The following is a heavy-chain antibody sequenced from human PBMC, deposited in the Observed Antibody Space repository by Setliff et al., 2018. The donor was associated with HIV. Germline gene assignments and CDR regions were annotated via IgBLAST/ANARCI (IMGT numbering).Heavy chain of an antibody. CDR2: INDSGST. CDR1: GGSFSNYY. V-gene: IGHV4-34*01. J-gene: IGHJ6*03. Sequence: PSETLSLTCAVFGGSFSNYYWSWIRQPPGKGLEWIGEINDSGSTNYNPPLKSRVTISLDTSKNQFSLKLSSVTAADTAVYYCARARFWSGYYTGDNYYYMDVWGKGTTVTVSS. CDR3: ARARFWSGYYTGDNYYYMDV. D-gene: IGHD3-3*01.